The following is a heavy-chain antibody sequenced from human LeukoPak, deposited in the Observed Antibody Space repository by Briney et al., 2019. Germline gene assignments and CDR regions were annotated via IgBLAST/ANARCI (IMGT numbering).Heavy chain of an antibody. Sequence: PSETLSLTCAVSGGSISRSNWWSWVRQPPGKGLEWIGEIYHSGSTNYNPSLKSRVTISVDKSKNQFSLKLSSVTAADTAVYYCASATSGTDIFAHYWGQGTLVTVSS. CDR3: ASATSGTDIFAHY. D-gene: IGHD3-3*02. CDR2: IYHSGST. V-gene: IGHV4-4*02. CDR1: GGSISRSNW. J-gene: IGHJ4*02.